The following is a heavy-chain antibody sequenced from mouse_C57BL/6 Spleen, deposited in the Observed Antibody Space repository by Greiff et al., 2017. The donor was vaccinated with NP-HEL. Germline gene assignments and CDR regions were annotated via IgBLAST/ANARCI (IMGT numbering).Heavy chain of an antibody. J-gene: IGHJ2*01. V-gene: IGHV5-4*01. D-gene: IGHD2-4*01. CDR1: GFTFSSYA. Sequence: EVKVVESGGGLVKPGGSLKLSCAASGFTFSSYAMSWVRQTPETRLEWVATISDGGSYSYYPDNVKGRFTISRDNAKNNLYLQMSHLKSEDTAMYYCARDGTMITTYYCDYWGQGTTPTVSS. CDR3: ARDGTMITTYYCDY. CDR2: ISDGGSYS.